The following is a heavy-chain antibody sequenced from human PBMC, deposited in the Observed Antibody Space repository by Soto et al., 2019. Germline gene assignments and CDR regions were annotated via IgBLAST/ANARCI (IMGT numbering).Heavy chain of an antibody. V-gene: IGHV1-69*01. D-gene: IGHD5-18*01. J-gene: IGHJ4*02. CDR3: ARNGKSYGYWDYFDY. CDR2: IIPIFGTA. Sequence: VSCKASCGTFFSYAISWVRRPPGQGLEWMGGIIPIFGTANYAQKFQGRVTITADESTSTAYMELSSLRSEDTAVYYCARNGKSYGYWDYFDYWGQGTLVTVSS. CDR1: CGTFFSYA.